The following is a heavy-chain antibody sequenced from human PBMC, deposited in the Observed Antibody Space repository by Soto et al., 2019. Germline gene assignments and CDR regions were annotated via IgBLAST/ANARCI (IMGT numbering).Heavy chain of an antibody. CDR1: GFTFSSYD. J-gene: IGHJ4*02. CDR3: AKDRHPDGIWTFDS. V-gene: IGHV3-13*01. D-gene: IGHD3-9*01. Sequence: PGGSLRLSCAASGFTFSSYDMHWVRQATGKGLEWVSAIGTAGDTYYAASVRGRFTISRDNSNNMLFLQMDSLRAEDTATYFCAKDRHPDGIWTFDSWAQGTLVTVSS. CDR2: IGTAGDT.